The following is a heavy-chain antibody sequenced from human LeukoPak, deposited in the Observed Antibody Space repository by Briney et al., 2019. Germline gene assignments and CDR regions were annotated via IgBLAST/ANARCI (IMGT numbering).Heavy chain of an antibody. J-gene: IGHJ6*03. CDR2: ISSSSSYI. CDR3: AKGVGGYCSGGSCYYRYHYLDV. CDR1: GFTFSSYS. D-gene: IGHD2-15*01. V-gene: IGHV3-21*01. Sequence: GGSMRLSCAASGFTFSSYSMNWVRQAPGKGLEWVSSISSSSSYIYSAVSLKGRFTISRDNGKNSLYLQMNSLRAEDTAVYYCAKGVGGYCSGGSCYYRYHYLDVWGKGTTGTISS.